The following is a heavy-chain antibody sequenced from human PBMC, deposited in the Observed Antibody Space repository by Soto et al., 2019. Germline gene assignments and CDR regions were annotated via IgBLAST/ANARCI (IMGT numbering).Heavy chain of an antibody. CDR1: GDGVYDNSAA. V-gene: IGHV6-1*01. D-gene: IGHD6-19*01. CDR2: TYYRSKWYN. CDR3: ARAPFGSGWYVYYFDQ. Sequence: SQTLSLTCAISGDGVYDNSAAWNWIRQSPSRGLEWLGRTYYRSKWYNDYAPSVKSRITINPDTSKNQFSLQLTSVIPEDTAVYYCARAPFGSGWYVYYFDQWGQGSPVTVSS. J-gene: IGHJ4*02.